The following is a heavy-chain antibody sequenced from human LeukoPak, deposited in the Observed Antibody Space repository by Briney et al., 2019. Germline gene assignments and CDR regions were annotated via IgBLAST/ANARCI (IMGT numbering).Heavy chain of an antibody. V-gene: IGHV3-74*01. CDR1: GFTFSSYW. CDR3: ARRGDYYDSSGFDY. D-gene: IGHD3-22*01. J-gene: IGHJ4*02. Sequence: GGSLRLSCAASGFTFSSYWMHWVPQAPGKGLVWVSRINTDGSSTSYADSVRGRFTISRDNAKNTLYLQMNSLRAEDTAVYYCARRGDYYDSSGFDYWGQGTLVTVSS. CDR2: INTDGSST.